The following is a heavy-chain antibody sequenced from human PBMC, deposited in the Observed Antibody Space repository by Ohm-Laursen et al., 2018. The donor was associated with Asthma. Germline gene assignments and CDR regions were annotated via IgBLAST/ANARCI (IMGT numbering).Heavy chain of an antibody. J-gene: IGHJ4*02. CDR3: GRKAGSCISRTCYSLDF. CDR2: INPSSGSS. V-gene: IGHV1-46*03. CDR1: GYTFTSYG. Sequence: SVKVSCKASGYTFTSYGISWVRQAPGQGLEWMGIINPSSGSSSYAQKFQGRVTMTSDTSTSTVYMELSSLRSEDTAVYYCGRKAGSCISRTCYSLDFWGQGTLVTVSS. D-gene: IGHD2-2*01.